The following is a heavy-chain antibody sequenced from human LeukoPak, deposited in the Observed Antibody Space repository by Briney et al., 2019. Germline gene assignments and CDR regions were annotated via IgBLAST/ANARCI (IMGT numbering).Heavy chain of an antibody. Sequence: GGSLRLSCAASGFTLSSNWMHWVRQAPGKGLEWVSVIYSGGTTFYADSVKGRFTISRDNSKSTLYLQMTSLRAEDTAVYYCARGGDAFDIWGQGTMVSVSS. V-gene: IGHV3-53*01. CDR3: ARGGDAFDI. D-gene: IGHD2-15*01. J-gene: IGHJ3*02. CDR1: GFTLSSNW. CDR2: IYSGGTT.